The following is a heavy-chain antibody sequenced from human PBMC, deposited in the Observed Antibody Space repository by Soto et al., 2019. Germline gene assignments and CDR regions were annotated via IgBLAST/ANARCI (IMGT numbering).Heavy chain of an antibody. D-gene: IGHD2-21*01. CDR1: GYTFTTYG. V-gene: IGHV1-18*01. J-gene: IGHJ6*02. Sequence: QAQMVQSGAELKEPGASVKVSCKASGYTFTTYGVSWVRQAPGQGLEWVGGISTHTGDTLYAQKFKGRVTVTTDTASSTGYMEVRSLRSDDTAVYYSARDVGVGASGPGIRGMEVWGQGTTVTVSS. CDR3: ARDVGVGASGPGIRGMEV. CDR2: ISTHTGDT.